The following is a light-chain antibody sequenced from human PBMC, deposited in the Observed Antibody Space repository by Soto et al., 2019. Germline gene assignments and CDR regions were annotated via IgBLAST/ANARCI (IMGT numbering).Light chain of an antibody. CDR2: HDK. CDR3: QVWDRTIDRRGV. Sequence: SYELTQPPSVSVAPGKTASITCGGDNIGSKSVHWYQQRPGQAPVLVMYHDKDRPSGIPERFSGSNSGSTATLTISRVEAGDEADYYCQVWDRTIDRRGVFGGGTKLTVL. J-gene: IGLJ3*02. CDR1: NIGSKS. V-gene: IGLV3-21*04.